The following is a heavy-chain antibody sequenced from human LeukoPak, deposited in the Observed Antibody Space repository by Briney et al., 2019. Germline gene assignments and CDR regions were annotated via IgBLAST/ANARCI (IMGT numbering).Heavy chain of an antibody. CDR3: AKGGHDFNPFYW. D-gene: IGHD2-21*02. J-gene: IGHJ4*02. CDR2: IKGGGGDP. Sequence: GGSLRLSCAASGFTFSTYAMGWVRQAPGKGLEWVSSIKGGGGDPFYADSVKGRFTISRDNSKNTLFLQLNSLRAEDSVVYYCAKGGHDFNPFYWWGQGTLVTVSS. CDR1: GFTFSTYA. V-gene: IGHV3-23*01.